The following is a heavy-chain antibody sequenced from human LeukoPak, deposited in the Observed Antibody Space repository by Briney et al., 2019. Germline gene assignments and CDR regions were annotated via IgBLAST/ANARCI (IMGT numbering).Heavy chain of an antibody. Sequence: ASVKVSCKASGYTFTSYKITWVRQAPGQGLEWMGWISAYNGNTNYAQRLQGRVTMTTETSTSTAYMELRSLRSDDTAVYYCARERSPDFWSGFDFNDAFDIWGQGTMVTVSS. V-gene: IGHV1-18*01. D-gene: IGHD3-3*01. CDR2: ISAYNGNT. CDR1: GYTFTSYK. CDR3: ARERSPDFWSGFDFNDAFDI. J-gene: IGHJ3*02.